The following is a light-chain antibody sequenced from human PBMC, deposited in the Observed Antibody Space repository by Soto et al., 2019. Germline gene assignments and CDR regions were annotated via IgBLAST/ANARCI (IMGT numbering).Light chain of an antibody. V-gene: IGKV3-15*01. CDR1: QSVSSN. J-gene: IGKJ1*01. CDR2: GAS. Sequence: EIVMTQSPATQSVSPGERATLSCRASQSVSSNLAWYRQKPGQAPRLLIYGASTRATGIPARFSGSGSGTEFTLTISSLQSEDFAVYYCQQYNNWPWTFGQGTKVEIK. CDR3: QQYNNWPWT.